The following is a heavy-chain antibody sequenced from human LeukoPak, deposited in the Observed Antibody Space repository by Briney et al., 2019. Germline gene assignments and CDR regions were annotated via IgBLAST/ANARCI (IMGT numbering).Heavy chain of an antibody. CDR2: ISSSGSTI. J-gene: IGHJ4*02. Sequence: PGGSLRLSCAASGFTFSSYEMNWVRQAPGKGLEWVSYISSSGSTIYYADSVKGRFTISRDNAKNSLYLQMNSLRAEDTAVYYCAREYSSFAGSFDYWGQGTLVTVSS. CDR3: AREYSSFAGSFDY. D-gene: IGHD6-19*01. CDR1: GFTFSSYE. V-gene: IGHV3-48*03.